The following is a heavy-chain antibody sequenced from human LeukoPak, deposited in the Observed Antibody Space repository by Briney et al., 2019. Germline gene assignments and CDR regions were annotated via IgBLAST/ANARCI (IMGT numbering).Heavy chain of an antibody. CDR1: GGSFSGYY. D-gene: IGHD3-22*01. CDR2: INHSGST. CDR3: ARGPRYYYDISGYYSNFQH. J-gene: IGHJ1*01. Sequence: PSETLSLTCAVYGGSFSGYYWSWIRQPPGKGLEWNGEINHSGSTNYNPSLKSRVTISVDTSKNQFSLKLSSVTAADTAVYYCARGPRYYYDISGYYSNFQHWGQGSLVTVSS. V-gene: IGHV4-34*01.